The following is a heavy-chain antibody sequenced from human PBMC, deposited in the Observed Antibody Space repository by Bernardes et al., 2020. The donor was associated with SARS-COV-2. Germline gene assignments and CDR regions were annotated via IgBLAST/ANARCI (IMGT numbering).Heavy chain of an antibody. Sequence: GGSLRLSCAASGFTFSNYAMSWVRQAPGKGLEWVSAVSSSGSTTYYPDSVRGRFTISRDNSKNSLYLQMNSLRVDDTAVYYCVREGDSSAYGASWGQGTLVTVSS. D-gene: IGHD3-16*01. CDR1: GFTFSNYA. J-gene: IGHJ5*02. CDR3: VREGDSSAYGAS. V-gene: IGHV3-23*01. CDR2: VSSSGSTT.